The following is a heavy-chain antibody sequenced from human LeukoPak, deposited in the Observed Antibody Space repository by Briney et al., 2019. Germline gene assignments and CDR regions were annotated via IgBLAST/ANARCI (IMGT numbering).Heavy chain of an antibody. CDR3: ATISGSTSSNWFDP. CDR2: ISGSGGST. J-gene: IGHJ5*02. Sequence: GGSLRLSCAASGFTFSSYAMSWVRQAPGKGLEWVSAISGSGGSTYYADSVKGRFTISRDNSKNTLYLQMNSLRAEDTAVYYCATISGSTSSNWFDPWGQGTLVTVSS. CDR1: GFTFSSYA. D-gene: IGHD2-2*01. V-gene: IGHV3-23*01.